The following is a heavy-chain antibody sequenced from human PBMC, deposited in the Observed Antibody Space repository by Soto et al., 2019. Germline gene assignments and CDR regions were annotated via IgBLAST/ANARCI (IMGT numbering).Heavy chain of an antibody. CDR1: GYTFTRYY. CDR3: ARDGIGGTVFRGFCDY. J-gene: IGHJ4*02. Sequence: ASVKVSCKASGYTFTRYYMHWVRQAPGQGLEWMGLINASGGSTTYAQKFQGRVTMTRDTSTSTVYMELRSLRAEDTAVYYCARDGIGGTVFRGFCDYWGQGTLVTVSS. CDR2: INASGGST. V-gene: IGHV1-46*01. D-gene: IGHD1-7*01.